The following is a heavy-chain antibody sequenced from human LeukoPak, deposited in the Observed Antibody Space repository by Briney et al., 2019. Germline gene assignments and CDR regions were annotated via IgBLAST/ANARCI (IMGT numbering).Heavy chain of an antibody. CDR2: IKSKTAGGTI. V-gene: IGHV3-15*01. CDR1: GFTFGNAW. Sequence: KPGGSLRLSCAASGFTFGNAWMTWVRQAPGKGLEWVGRIKSKTAGGTIDYAAPVKGGFTISRDDSKNTLYLQMNSLKTEDTAVYYCTTGESMVGSTIHIRWADWGQGTLVTVSS. CDR3: TTGESMVGSTIHIRWAD. J-gene: IGHJ4*02. D-gene: IGHD1-26*01.